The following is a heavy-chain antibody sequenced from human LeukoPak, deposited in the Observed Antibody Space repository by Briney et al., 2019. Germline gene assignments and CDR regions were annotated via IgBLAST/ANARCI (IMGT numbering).Heavy chain of an antibody. CDR1: GFTFTSYA. CDR3: ARGRGTGGSNRDFYFYYYMDV. V-gene: IGHV1-3*01. CDR2: INAGNGNT. D-gene: IGHD6-13*01. Sequence: GGPLRLSCAASGFTFTSYAMHWVRQAPGQRLEWMGWINAGNGNTKYSQKFQGRVTITRDTSAGTAYMELTSLRSEDMAVYYCARGRGTGGSNRDFYFYYYMDVWGNGTTVIVSS. J-gene: IGHJ6*03.